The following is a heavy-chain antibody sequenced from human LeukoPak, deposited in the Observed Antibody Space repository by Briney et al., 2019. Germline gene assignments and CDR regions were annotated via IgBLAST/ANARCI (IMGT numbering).Heavy chain of an antibody. Sequence: GGSLRLSCGTSGFTFNKSRMSWVRQAPGKGPEWVASIKDDGSETFHADSVRGRFTISRDNARGTLYVQMNTLRAEDTAVYYCATYTNWVAGDVWGQGTTVTVSS. D-gene: IGHD7-27*01. CDR3: ATYTNWVAGDV. V-gene: IGHV3-7*01. J-gene: IGHJ6*02. CDR1: GFTFNKSR. CDR2: IKDDGSET.